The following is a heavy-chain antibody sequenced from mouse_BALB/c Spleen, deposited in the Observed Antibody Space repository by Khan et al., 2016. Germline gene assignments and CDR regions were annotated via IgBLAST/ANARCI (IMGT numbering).Heavy chain of an antibody. CDR1: GYTFTSYW. CDR2: INPSTGYT. D-gene: IGHD4-1*01. Sequence: QVRLQQSGAELAKPGASVKMSCKASGYTFTSYWMHWVKQRPGQGLEWIGYINPSTGYTEYNQKFKDKATLTADKSSSTAYMQLSSLTSEDSAVYYCERRGGTGNDFDDWGQGTTLTVSS. CDR3: ERRGGTGNDFDD. J-gene: IGHJ2*01. V-gene: IGHV1-7*01.